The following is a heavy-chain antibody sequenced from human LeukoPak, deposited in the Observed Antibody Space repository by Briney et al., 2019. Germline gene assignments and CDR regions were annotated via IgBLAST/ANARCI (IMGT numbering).Heavy chain of an antibody. D-gene: IGHD5-18*01. CDR2: ISSSSSYT. J-gene: IGHJ4*02. CDR3: ASGKETSMAQGY. Sequence: PGGSLRLSCAASGFTFSDYYMSWIRQAPGKGLEWVSYISSSSSYTNYADSVKGRFTISRDNAKNSLYLQLNSLRAEDTAVYYCASGKETSMAQGYWGQGTLVTVSS. V-gene: IGHV3-11*03. CDR1: GFTFSDYY.